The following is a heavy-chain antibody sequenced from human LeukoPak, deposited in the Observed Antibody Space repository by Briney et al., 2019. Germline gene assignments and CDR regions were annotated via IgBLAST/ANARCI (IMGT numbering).Heavy chain of an antibody. CDR2: IYSGGNT. J-gene: IGHJ6*02. CDR3: ARERYYYDTSAYYHKAGFYYYGMDV. D-gene: IGHD3-22*01. CDR1: GFTVSSCY. V-gene: IGHV3-53*01. Sequence: GGSLRLSCAASGFTVSSCYMSWVRQAPGKGLEWVSDIYSGGNTYYADSVKGRFIISRDNLKNTLYLQMNSLRAEDTAVYFCARERYYYDTSAYYHKAGFYYYGMDVWGQGTTVTVSS.